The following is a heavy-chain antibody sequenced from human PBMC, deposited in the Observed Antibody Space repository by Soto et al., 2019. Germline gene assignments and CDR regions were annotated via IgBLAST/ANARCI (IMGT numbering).Heavy chain of an antibody. V-gene: IGHV2-5*08. CDR2: IYWDDDK. D-gene: IGHD3-10*01. J-gene: IGHJ4*02. CDR3: AHEDLWFGEPFDY. Sequence: TLSLTCTVSGGSISDYYWTWIRQPPGKALEWLALIYWDDDKRYSPSLKSRLTITKDTSKNQVVLTMTNMDPVDTATYYCAHEDLWFGEPFDYWGQGTLVTVSS. CDR1: GGSISDYYWT.